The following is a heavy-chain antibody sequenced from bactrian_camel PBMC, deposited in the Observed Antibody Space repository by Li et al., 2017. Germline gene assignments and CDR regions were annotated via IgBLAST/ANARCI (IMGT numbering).Heavy chain of an antibody. CDR1: GFTFSTTW. CDR3: AARGSWSFKY. CDR2: IVSGGDNV. J-gene: IGHJ4*01. Sequence: QLVESGGGLVQPGGSLRLSCAASGFTFSTTWMSWVRQAPGKGPEWVSTIVSGGDNVYYSNSVKGRFTVSRDNAKNTVNLQMNSLNSEDTALYYCAARGSWSFKYWGQGTQVTVS. D-gene: IGHD2*01. V-gene: IGHV3S25*01.